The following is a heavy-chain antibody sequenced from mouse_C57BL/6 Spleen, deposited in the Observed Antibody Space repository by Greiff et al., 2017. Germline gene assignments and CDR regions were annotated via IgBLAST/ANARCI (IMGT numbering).Heavy chain of an antibody. CDR1: GYTFTSYW. CDR2: IYPSDSET. V-gene: IGHV1-61*01. CDR3: AKAWGNGYWYFDY. D-gene: IGHD2-3*01. Sequence: VQLQQPGAELVRPGSSVKLSCKASGYTFTSYWMDWVKQRPGQGLEWIGNIYPSDSETHYKQKFKDKATLTVDKSSSTAYMQLSSLTSEDSAVYYCAKAWGNGYWYFDYWGQGTTLTVSS. J-gene: IGHJ2*01.